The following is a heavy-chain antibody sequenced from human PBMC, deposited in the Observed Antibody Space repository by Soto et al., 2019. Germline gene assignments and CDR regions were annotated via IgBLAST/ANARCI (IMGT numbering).Heavy chain of an antibody. V-gene: IGHV1-69*01. CDR2: IIPIFGTA. Sequence: QVQLVQSGAAVKKPGASVKVSCKASGGTFSTYAISWVRQAPGQGLAWMGGIIPIFGTAKYAQKFQGRVTITADESTSTAYMELSSLRSEDTAVYYCAREIFGVIISGGRDAFDIWGQGTMVTVSS. CDR3: AREIFGVIISGGRDAFDI. CDR1: GGTFSTYA. J-gene: IGHJ3*02. D-gene: IGHD3-3*01.